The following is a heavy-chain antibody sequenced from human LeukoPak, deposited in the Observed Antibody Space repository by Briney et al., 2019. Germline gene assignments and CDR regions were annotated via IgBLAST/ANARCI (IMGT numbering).Heavy chain of an antibody. Sequence: SPSQTLSLTCTVSGGSISSGDYYWSWIRQPPGKGLEWIGYIYHSGSTYYNPSLKSRVTISVDTSKNQFSLKLSSVTAADTAVYYCARDSLDGDNRYFDYWGQGTLVTVSS. D-gene: IGHD4-23*01. V-gene: IGHV4-30-4*01. CDR3: ARDSLDGDNRYFDY. J-gene: IGHJ4*02. CDR1: GGSISSGDYY. CDR2: IYHSGST.